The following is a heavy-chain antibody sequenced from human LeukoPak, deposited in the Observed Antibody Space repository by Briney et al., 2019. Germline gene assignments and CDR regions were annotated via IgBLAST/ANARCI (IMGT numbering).Heavy chain of an antibody. J-gene: IGHJ4*02. CDR2: VTNTGDYI. Sequence: GGSLRLSCAASGFTFSSYNMNWVRQAPGKGLEWVSSVTNTGDYIYYADSMKGRFTISRDNAKTSLYLQMNSLRAEDTAVYYCATHGYNSLDYWGQGTLVTVSS. CDR3: ATHGYNSLDY. CDR1: GFTFSSYN. D-gene: IGHD5-24*01. V-gene: IGHV3-21*01.